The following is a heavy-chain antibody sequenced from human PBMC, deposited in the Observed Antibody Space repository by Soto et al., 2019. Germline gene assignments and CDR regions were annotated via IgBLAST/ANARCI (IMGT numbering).Heavy chain of an antibody. J-gene: IGHJ4*02. CDR1: VGTFRSYA. V-gene: IGHV1-69*13. CDR2: IIPIFGTA. D-gene: IGHD4-17*01. CDR3: ARMGGREDYAQ. Sequence: SVKVSCKASVGTFRSYAISWVRQAPGQGLEWMGGIIPIFGTANYAQKFQGRVTITADESTSTAYMELSSLRSEDTAVYYCARMGGREDYAQWGQGTLVTVSS.